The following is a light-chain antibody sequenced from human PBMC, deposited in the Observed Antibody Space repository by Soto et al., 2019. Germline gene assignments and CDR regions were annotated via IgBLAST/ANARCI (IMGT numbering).Light chain of an antibody. CDR2: KAS. CDR1: QTISSW. CDR3: SHYNRHSLT. V-gene: IGKV1-5*03. Sequence: MTQAPGTLSGSVRDRVTITCRASQTISSWLAWYQQKPGKAPKLLIYKASTLKSGVPSRFSGSGSGTEFTLTIGSVQADDVAPYFCSHYNRHSLTFAGGTKVDIK. J-gene: IGKJ4*01.